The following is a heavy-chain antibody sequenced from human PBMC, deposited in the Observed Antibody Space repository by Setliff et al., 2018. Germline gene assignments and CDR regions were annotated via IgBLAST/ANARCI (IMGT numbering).Heavy chain of an antibody. J-gene: IGHJ4*02. CDR2: VHHSGAA. D-gene: IGHD1-1*01. CDR1: GGSISSHY. Sequence: SETLSLTCTVSGGSISSHYWGWIRQSPGKGLEWIATVHHSGAAPYNPSLKSRLTISVDTSKNQFSLKLSSVTAADPAVYYCAKAGGYNFADWGQGTLVTVSS. V-gene: IGHV4-38-2*02. CDR3: AKAGGYNFAD.